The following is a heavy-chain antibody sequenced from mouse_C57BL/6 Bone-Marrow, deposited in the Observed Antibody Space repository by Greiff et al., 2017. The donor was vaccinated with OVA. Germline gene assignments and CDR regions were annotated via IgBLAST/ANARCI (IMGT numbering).Heavy chain of an antibody. CDR3: ARYYYYSSSYVWFAY. Sequence: QVQLQQPGAELVKPGASVKLSCKASGYTFTSYWMHWVKQRPGQGLEWIGMIHPNSGSTNYNEKFKSKATLTVDKSSSTAYMQLSSLTSEDSAVYYCARYYYYSSSYVWFAYWGQGTLVTVSA. D-gene: IGHD1-1*01. CDR1: GYTFTSYW. J-gene: IGHJ3*01. CDR2: IHPNSGST. V-gene: IGHV1-64*01.